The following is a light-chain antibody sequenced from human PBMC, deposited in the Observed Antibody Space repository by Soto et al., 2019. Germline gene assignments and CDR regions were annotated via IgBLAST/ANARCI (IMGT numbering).Light chain of an antibody. Sequence: DIQMTQSPSTPSASVGDRVTITCRASQSVSKWLAWYQQKPGKAPKLLIYDASNLESGVPSRFSGSGSGTDFTLRISSLQPDDFATYYCQEYNSDSGYTFGPGTKVDIK. CDR2: DAS. CDR1: QSVSKW. CDR3: QEYNSDSGYT. J-gene: IGKJ3*01. V-gene: IGKV1-5*01.